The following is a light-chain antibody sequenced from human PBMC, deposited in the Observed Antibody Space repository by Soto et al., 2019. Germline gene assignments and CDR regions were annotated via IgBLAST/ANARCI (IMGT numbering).Light chain of an antibody. V-gene: IGKV1-6*01. Sequence: AIQMTQSPSSLSASVGDRVTMTCRASQGINNELAWYQQKPGKAPKLRIYAASNLHSGVPSRFSGSGSGRDFALTISSLQPEDFATYFCLHDSNYPRTFGQGTKVE. CDR2: AAS. CDR3: LHDSNYPRT. J-gene: IGKJ1*01. CDR1: QGINNE.